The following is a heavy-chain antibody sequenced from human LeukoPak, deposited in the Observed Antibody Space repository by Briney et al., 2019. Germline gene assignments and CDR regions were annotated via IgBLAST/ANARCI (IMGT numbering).Heavy chain of an antibody. CDR3: AKDLLVVYYDFWSGYRYDAFDI. CDR2: ISGSGGST. J-gene: IGHJ3*02. CDR1: GFTFSSYA. V-gene: IGHV3-23*01. D-gene: IGHD3-3*01. Sequence: GSLRLSCAASGFTFSSYAMSWVRQAPGKGLEWVSAISGSGGSTYYADSVKGRFTISRDNSKNTLYLQMNSLRAEDTAVYYCAKDLLVVYYDFWSGYRYDAFDIWGQGTMVTVSS.